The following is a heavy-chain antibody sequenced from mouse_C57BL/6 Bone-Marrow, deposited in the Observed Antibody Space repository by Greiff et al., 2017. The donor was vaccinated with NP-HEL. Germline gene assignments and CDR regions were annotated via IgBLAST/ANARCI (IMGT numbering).Heavy chain of an antibody. CDR3: ARHLDYYAMDY. CDR2: ISSGGSDT. V-gene: IGHV5-6*01. CDR1: GFTFSSYG. J-gene: IGHJ4*01. Sequence: EVQLVESGGDLVKPGGSLKLSCAASGFTFSSYGMSWVRQTPDKRLEWVATISSGGSDTYYPDSVKGRFTISRDNAKNTLYLQMSSLKSEDTAMYYCARHLDYYAMDYWGQGTSVTVSS.